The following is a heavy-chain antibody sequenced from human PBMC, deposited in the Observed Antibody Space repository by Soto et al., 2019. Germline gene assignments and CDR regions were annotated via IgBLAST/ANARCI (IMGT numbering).Heavy chain of an antibody. CDR3: ARGNTIFGVVTRNWFDP. Sequence: SETLSLTCTVSGGSISSYYWSWIRQPPGKGLEWIGYIYYSGSTNYNPSLKSRVTISVDTSKNQFSLKLSSVTAADTAVYYCARGNTIFGVVTRNWFDPWGQGTLVTVSS. CDR1: GGSISSYY. V-gene: IGHV4-59*01. D-gene: IGHD3-3*01. J-gene: IGHJ5*02. CDR2: IYYSGST.